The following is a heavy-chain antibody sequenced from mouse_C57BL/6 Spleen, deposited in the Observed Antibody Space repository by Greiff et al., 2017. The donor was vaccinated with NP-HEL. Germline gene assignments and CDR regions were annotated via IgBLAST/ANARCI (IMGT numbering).Heavy chain of an antibody. CDR1: GFTFTDYY. Sequence: EVHLVESGGGLVQPGGSLSLSCAASGFTFTDYYMSWVRQPPGKALEWLGFIRNKANGYTTEYSASVKGRFTISRDNSQSILYLQMNALRAEDSATYYCARGGSAWFAYWGQGTLVTVSA. V-gene: IGHV7-3*01. J-gene: IGHJ3*01. CDR2: IRNKANGYTT. CDR3: ARGGSAWFAY.